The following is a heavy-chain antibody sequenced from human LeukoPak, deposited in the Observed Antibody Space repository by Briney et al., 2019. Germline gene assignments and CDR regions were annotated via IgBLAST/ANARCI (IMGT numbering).Heavy chain of an antibody. CDR2: INHSGST. D-gene: IGHD6-13*01. Sequence: PSETLSLTCAVHRGSFSGYCSRWIRQPPGKGLEWVGEINHSGSTNYNPSLKSRATISVDTPKNQFSLKLSSVTAADTVGYYCARIVAAAVIDYWGEGAMVSVCS. CDR1: RGSFSGYC. CDR3: ARIVAAAVIDY. J-gene: IGHJ4*02. V-gene: IGHV4-34*01.